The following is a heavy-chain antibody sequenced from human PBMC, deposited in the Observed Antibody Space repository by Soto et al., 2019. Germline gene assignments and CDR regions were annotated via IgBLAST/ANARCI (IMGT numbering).Heavy chain of an antibody. D-gene: IGHD6-13*01. CDR3: ARASSSWPNWFDP. Sequence: GSLKLSCSASGFTFSSYGMHWVRQAPGKGLEWVAVIWYDGSNKYYADSVKGRFTISRDNSKNTLYLQMNSLRAEDTAVYYCARASSSWPNWFDPWGQGTLVTVYS. V-gene: IGHV3-33*01. CDR1: GFTFSSYG. J-gene: IGHJ5*02. CDR2: IWYDGSNK.